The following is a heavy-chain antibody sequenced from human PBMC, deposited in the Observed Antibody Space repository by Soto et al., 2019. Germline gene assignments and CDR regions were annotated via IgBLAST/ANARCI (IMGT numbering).Heavy chain of an antibody. CDR3: AGPVEMAKIHAFDI. V-gene: IGHV1-69*13. J-gene: IGHJ3*02. CDR2: IIPIFGTA. D-gene: IGHD5-12*01. Sequence: SVKVSCKASGCTFSSYAISWVRQAPGQGLEWMGGIIPIFGTANYAQKFQGRVTITADESTSTAYMELSSLRSEDTAVYYCAGPVEMAKIHAFDIWGQGTLVTVSS. CDR1: GCTFSSYA.